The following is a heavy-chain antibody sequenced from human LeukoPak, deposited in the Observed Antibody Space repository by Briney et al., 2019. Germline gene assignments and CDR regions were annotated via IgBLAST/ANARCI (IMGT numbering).Heavy chain of an antibody. V-gene: IGHV3-7*01. Sequence: GGSLRLSCAASGFTFSSYWMSWVLQAPGKGLECVANIKQDGSEKYYVDSVKGRFTISRDNAKNSLYLQMNSLRAEDTAVYYCAKEIWPTVTIPGRTYFDYWGQGTLVTVSS. CDR2: IKQDGSEK. J-gene: IGHJ4*02. D-gene: IGHD4-17*01. CDR1: GFTFSSYW. CDR3: AKEIWPTVTIPGRTYFDY.